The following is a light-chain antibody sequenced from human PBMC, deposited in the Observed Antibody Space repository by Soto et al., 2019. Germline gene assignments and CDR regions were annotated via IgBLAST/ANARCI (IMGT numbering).Light chain of an antibody. J-gene: IGKJ4*01. Sequence: EIVLTQSPGTLSLSPGERATLSCRASQSVSSSYLAWYQQKPGQPPRLLISGASSRATGIPDRFRGSGSGTDFTLTISRLEPEDFAVYYCQQYGSSPLTFGGVTKVEIK. CDR1: QSVSSSY. CDR2: GAS. V-gene: IGKV3-20*01. CDR3: QQYGSSPLT.